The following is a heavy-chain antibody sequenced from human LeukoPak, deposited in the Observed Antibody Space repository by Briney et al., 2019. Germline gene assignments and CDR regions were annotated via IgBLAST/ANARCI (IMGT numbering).Heavy chain of an antibody. J-gene: IGHJ4*02. CDR2: ISGGST. CDR1: GFTFSNYA. D-gene: IGHD1-26*01. V-gene: IGHV3-23*01. CDR3: AKTEGSGSYYGIDY. Sequence: GGSLRLSCTASGFTFSNYAMSWVRQAPGKGLEWVSGISGGSTYYADSVKGRFTISRDNSKDTLSLQMNTLRAEDTAVYYCAKTEGSGSYYGIDYWGQGTLVTASS.